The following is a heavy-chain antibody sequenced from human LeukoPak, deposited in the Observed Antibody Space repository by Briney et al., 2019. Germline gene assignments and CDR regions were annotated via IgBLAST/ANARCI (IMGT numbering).Heavy chain of an antibody. CDR2: IYTSGST. J-gene: IGHJ6*03. CDR3: ARDSGYEDYGDYDYYYYYMDV. D-gene: IGHD4-17*01. V-gene: IGHV4-61*02. Sequence: SETLSLTCTVSGGSISSGSYCWSWIRQPAGKGLEWIGRIYTSGSTNYNPSLKSRVTISVDTSKNQFSLKLSSVTAADTAVYYCARDSGYEDYGDYDYYYYYMDVWGKGTTVTISS. CDR1: GGSISSGSYC.